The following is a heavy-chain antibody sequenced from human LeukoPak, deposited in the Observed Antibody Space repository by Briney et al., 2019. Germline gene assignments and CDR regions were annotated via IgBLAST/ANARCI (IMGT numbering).Heavy chain of an antibody. J-gene: IGHJ5*02. V-gene: IGHV1-18*01. D-gene: IGHD5-24*01. CDR3: ARDGEMATIRSNWFDP. Sequence: GLVSGSFKACGYTGTSYVSSGVRPPRAQGLEWMGWISAYNGNTNYAQKLQGRVTMTTDTSTSTTYMELRSVRSDDTAVYYCARDGEMATIRSNWFDPWGQGTLVTVSS. CDR1: GYTGTSYV. CDR2: ISAYNGNT.